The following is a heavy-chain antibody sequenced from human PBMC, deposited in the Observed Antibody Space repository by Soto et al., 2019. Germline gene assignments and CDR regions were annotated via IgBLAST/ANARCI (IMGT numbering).Heavy chain of an antibody. D-gene: IGHD1-1*01. J-gene: IGHJ6*02. Sequence: ASVKVSCKASVYTFTGYYMHWVRQAPGQGLEWMGWINPNSGGTNYAQNVQGRVIMTTDISTNIVYLELRSLRSDDTAMYYCGRCRTDSYAMDVWGQGTAVTVSS. V-gene: IGHV1-2*02. CDR2: INPNSGGT. CDR1: VYTFTGYY. CDR3: GRCRTDSYAMDV.